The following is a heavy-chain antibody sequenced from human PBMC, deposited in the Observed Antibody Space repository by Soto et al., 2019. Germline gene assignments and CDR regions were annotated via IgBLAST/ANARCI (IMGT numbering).Heavy chain of an antibody. Sequence: GGSLRLFSAASAFTCTSYWMHWVRQARGKGLVWVSRIKGDGSETNYADSVKGRFTISRDNAKNTLYLQLHSLRAEDTAVYDCLRGNSGYGNFDYWGQGTRVTVSS. V-gene: IGHV3-74*01. CDR1: AFTCTSYW. CDR3: LRGNSGYGNFDY. J-gene: IGHJ4*02. CDR2: IKGDGSET. D-gene: IGHD5-12*01.